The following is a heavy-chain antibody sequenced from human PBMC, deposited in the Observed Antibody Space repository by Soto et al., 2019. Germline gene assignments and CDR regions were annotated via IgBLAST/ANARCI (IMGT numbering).Heavy chain of an antibody. D-gene: IGHD5-12*01. Sequence: EVQLVESGGGVVRPGGSLRLSCVASGFTFDDYGMHWVRQAPGKGLEWVSGINWNGGRTGCPGSMKGRFIISRDNAKNSLYLQMNSLRAEDTALYYCARSGNIVATTNYYMDVWGNGTTVTVSS. CDR1: GFTFDDYG. J-gene: IGHJ6*03. CDR2: INWNGGRT. CDR3: ARSGNIVATTNYYMDV. V-gene: IGHV3-20*04.